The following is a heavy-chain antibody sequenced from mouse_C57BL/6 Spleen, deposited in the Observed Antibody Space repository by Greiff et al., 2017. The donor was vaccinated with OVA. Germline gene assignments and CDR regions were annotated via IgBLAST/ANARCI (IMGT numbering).Heavy chain of an antibody. V-gene: IGHV5-9*01. CDR2: ISGGGGNT. Sequence: EVQGVESGGGLVKPGGSLKLSCAASGFTFSSYTMSWVRQTPEKRLEWVATISGGGGNTYYPDSVKGRFTISRDNAKNTLYLQMSSLRSEDTALYYCARHLYYGSSQYAMDYWGQGTSVTVSS. J-gene: IGHJ4*01. CDR3: ARHLYYGSSQYAMDY. CDR1: GFTFSSYT. D-gene: IGHD1-1*01.